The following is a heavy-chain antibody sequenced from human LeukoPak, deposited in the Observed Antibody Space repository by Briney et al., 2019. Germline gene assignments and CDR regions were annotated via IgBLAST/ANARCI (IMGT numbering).Heavy chain of an antibody. D-gene: IGHD5-18*01. CDR1: GLTFSNFW. CDR2: IISSSSYI. Sequence: GGSLRLSCATSGLTFSNFWMTWVRQAPGKGLEWVSSIISSSSYIYYADSVKGRFTISRDNAKNSLYLQMNSLRAEDTAVYYCARGGYSRPNDYWGQGTLVTVSS. CDR3: ARGGYSRPNDY. V-gene: IGHV3-21*01. J-gene: IGHJ4*02.